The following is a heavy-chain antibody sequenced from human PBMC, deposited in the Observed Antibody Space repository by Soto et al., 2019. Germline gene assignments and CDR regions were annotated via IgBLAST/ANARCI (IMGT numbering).Heavy chain of an antibody. CDR1: GGSISSSSYY. CDR2: IYYSGST. D-gene: IGHD1-7*01. CDR3: ARRVWNYPGLYYYYMDV. J-gene: IGHJ6*03. V-gene: IGHV4-39*01. Sequence: SETLSLTCTVSGGSISSSSYYWGWIRQPPGKGLEWIGSIYYSGSTYYNPSLKSRVTISVDTSKNQFSLKLSSVTAADTAVYYCARRVWNYPGLYYYYMDVWGKGTTVTVSS.